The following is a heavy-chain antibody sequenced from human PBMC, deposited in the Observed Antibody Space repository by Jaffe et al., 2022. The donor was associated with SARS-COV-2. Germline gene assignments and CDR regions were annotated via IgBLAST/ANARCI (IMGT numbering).Heavy chain of an antibody. CDR1: GFTFSNAW. Sequence: EVQLVESGGGLVKPGGSLRLSCAASGFTFSNAWMSWVRQAPGKGLEWVGRIKSKTDGGTTDYAAPVKGRFTISRDDSKNTLYLQMNSLKTEDTAVYYCTTGLANWDNIEDIDYWGQGTLVTVSS. J-gene: IGHJ4*02. D-gene: IGHD1-1*01. CDR3: TTGLANWDNIEDIDY. V-gene: IGHV3-15*01. CDR2: IKSKTDGGTT.